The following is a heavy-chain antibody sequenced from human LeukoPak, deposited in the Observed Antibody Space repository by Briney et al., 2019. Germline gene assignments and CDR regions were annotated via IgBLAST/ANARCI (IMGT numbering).Heavy chain of an antibody. V-gene: IGHV3-33*06. CDR1: GFTFSSYG. CDR3: AKVPLPYYDFWSGHRAWFDP. J-gene: IGHJ5*02. CDR2: IWYDGSNK. D-gene: IGHD3-3*01. Sequence: GGSLRLSCAASGFTFSSYGMHWVRQAPGKGLEWVAVIWYDGSNKYYADSVKGRFTISRDNSKSTLYLQMNSLRAEDTAVYYCAKVPLPYYDFWSGHRAWFDPWGQGTLVTVSS.